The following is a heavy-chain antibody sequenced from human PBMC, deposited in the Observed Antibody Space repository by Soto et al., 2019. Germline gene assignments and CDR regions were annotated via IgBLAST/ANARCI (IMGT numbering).Heavy chain of an antibody. V-gene: IGHV3-23*01. D-gene: IGHD2-15*01. CDR2: ISGSGGST. CDR1: GFTFSSYA. CDR3: AKDPLGSGGSLYFDY. J-gene: IGHJ4*02. Sequence: EVQLLESGGGLVQPGGSLRLSCAASGFTFSSYAMSWVRQTPGKGLEWVSAISGSGGSTYYADSVKGRFTISRDNSKNTLYLQMNSLRAEDTAVYYCAKDPLGSGGSLYFDYWGQGTLVTVSS.